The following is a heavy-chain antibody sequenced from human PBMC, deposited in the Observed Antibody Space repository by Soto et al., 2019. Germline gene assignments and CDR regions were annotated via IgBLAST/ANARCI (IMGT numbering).Heavy chain of an antibody. CDR3: AKSAHADYYYYGMDV. Sequence: GGSLRPSCVASGFSFSTFGIHWVRQAPGKGLEWVGVISSDGQTKYYADSVKGRFTISRDNSKNTLYLQMDSLRPEDTAVYYCAKSAHADYYYYGMDVWGQGTTVTVSS. D-gene: IGHD2-8*01. V-gene: IGHV3-30*18. CDR1: GFSFSTFG. CDR2: ISSDGQTK. J-gene: IGHJ6*02.